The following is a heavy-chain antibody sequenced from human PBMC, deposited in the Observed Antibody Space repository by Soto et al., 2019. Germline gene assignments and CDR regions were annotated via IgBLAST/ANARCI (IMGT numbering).Heavy chain of an antibody. D-gene: IGHD1-26*01. CDR2: ISASGIST. V-gene: IGHV3-23*01. CDR1: GFTFSTSA. Sequence: PGGSLRLSCSASGFTFSTSAMSWVRQAPGKGLEWVSGISASGISTYYADSVKGRFTISRDNSKNSLSLQLTSLRAEDTAKYYCTKDQPWETPHDADHWGQGAVVTAPQ. J-gene: IGHJ4*02. CDR3: TKDQPWETPHDADH.